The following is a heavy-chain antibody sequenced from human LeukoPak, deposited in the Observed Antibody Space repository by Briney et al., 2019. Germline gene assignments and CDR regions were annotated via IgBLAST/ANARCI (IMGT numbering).Heavy chain of an antibody. Sequence: GGSLRLSCAASGFTFSSYSMNWVRQAPGKGLEWVAVISYDGSNKYYADSVKGRFTISRDNSKNTLYLQMNSLRAEDTAVYYCSAYQHPWGQATLLTVSS. V-gene: IGHV3-30*03. J-gene: IGHJ4*02. CDR1: GFTFSSYS. CDR2: ISYDGSNK. CDR3: SAYQHP. D-gene: IGHD2-2*01.